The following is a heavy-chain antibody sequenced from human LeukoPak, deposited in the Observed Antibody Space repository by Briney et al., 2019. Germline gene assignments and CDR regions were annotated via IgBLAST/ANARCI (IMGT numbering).Heavy chain of an antibody. CDR2: ISGTGGST. D-gene: IGHD3-22*01. V-gene: IGHV3-23*01. CDR3: AKDQSETHYDSSGRFDY. CDR1: GFTFSSYA. J-gene: IGHJ4*02. Sequence: PGGSLRLSCAASGFTFSSYAMSRVRQVPGKGLEWVSGISGTGGSTYYADSVKGRFTISRDNSKNTLYLQMNSLRAEDTAVYYCAKDQSETHYDSSGRFDYRGQGTLVTVSS.